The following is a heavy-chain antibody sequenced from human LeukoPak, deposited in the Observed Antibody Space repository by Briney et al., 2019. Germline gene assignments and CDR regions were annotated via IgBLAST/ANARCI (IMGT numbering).Heavy chain of an antibody. V-gene: IGHV3-23*01. Sequence: GGSLRLSCAASGFTFSNYAMRWVRQAPGKGLEWVSGISGSGDSTYYADSVKGRFTISRDNSKNTLYLQMNSLRAEDTAVYYCANGYYYDSSGYGEYFQHWGQGTLVTVSS. CDR2: ISGSGDST. CDR1: GFTFSNYA. D-gene: IGHD3-22*01. CDR3: ANGYYYDSSGYGEYFQH. J-gene: IGHJ1*01.